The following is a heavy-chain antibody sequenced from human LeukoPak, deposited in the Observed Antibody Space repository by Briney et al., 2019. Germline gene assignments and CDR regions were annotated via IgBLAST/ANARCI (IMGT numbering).Heavy chain of an antibody. CDR3: ARRVTGDLRRFDY. J-gene: IGHJ4*02. Sequence: SETLSLTCTVSGDSISNYYWSWIRQPPGKGLEWIGYIYDSGSTYYNPSLKSRVTIFVDTSKNQFSLKVTSVTAADTAVYFCARRVTGDLRRFDYWGQGTLVTVSS. V-gene: IGHV4-59*08. D-gene: IGHD7-27*01. CDR1: GDSISNYY. CDR2: IYDSGST.